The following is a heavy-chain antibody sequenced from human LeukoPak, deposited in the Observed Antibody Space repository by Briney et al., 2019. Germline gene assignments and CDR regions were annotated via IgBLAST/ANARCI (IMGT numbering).Heavy chain of an antibody. V-gene: IGHV4-34*01. Sequence: AETLSLTCAVYGGSFSGYYWSWIRQPPGKGPEWIGEINHSGSTNYNPSLKSRVTISVDTSKNQFSLKLSSVTAADTAVYYCARGVSSSWFFGRVFPHYYFDYWGQGTLVTVSS. CDR1: GGSFSGYY. D-gene: IGHD6-13*01. CDR2: INHSGST. CDR3: ARGVSSSWFFGRVFPHYYFDY. J-gene: IGHJ4*02.